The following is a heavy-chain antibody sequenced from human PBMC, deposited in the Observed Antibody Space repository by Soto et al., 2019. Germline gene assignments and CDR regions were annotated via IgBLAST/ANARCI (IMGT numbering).Heavy chain of an antibody. CDR1: GGTFSSYA. Sequence: QVQLVQSGAEVKKPGSSVKVSCKASGGTFSSYAISWVRQAPGQGLEWMGGIIPLFGTANYAQKFQGRVTITADESTSTAYMELSSLRSEDTAVYYCARGGKCSSTSCYRYFDLWGRGTLVTVSS. CDR2: IIPLFGTA. V-gene: IGHV1-69*01. CDR3: ARGGKCSSTSCYRYFDL. D-gene: IGHD2-2*02. J-gene: IGHJ2*01.